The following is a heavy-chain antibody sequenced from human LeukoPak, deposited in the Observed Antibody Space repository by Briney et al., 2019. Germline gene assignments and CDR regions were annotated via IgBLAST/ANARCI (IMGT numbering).Heavy chain of an antibody. J-gene: IGHJ4*02. V-gene: IGHV3-21*01. CDR1: GFTFSSYS. CDR2: ISSSSSYI. Sequence: GGSLRLSCAASGFTFSSYSMNWVRQAPGKGLEWVSSISSSSSYIYYADSVKGRFTISRDNAKNSLYLQMNSLRAEDTAVYYCARGPRPYSSSCCYPHRGQGTLVTVSS. CDR3: ARGPRPYSSSCCYPH. D-gene: IGHD2-2*01.